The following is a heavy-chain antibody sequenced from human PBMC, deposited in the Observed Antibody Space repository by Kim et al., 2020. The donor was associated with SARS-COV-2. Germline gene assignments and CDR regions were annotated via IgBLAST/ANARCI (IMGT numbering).Heavy chain of an antibody. CDR1: GFTFSSYG. CDR3: AKGGGSYYDFYFDY. D-gene: IGHD3-22*01. Sequence: GGSLRLSCAASGFTFSSYGMHWVRQAPGKGLEWVAVISYDGSNKYYADSVKGRFTISRDNSKNTLYLQMNSLRAEDTAVYYCAKGGGSYYDFYFDYWGQG. J-gene: IGHJ4*02. CDR2: ISYDGSNK. V-gene: IGHV3-30*18.